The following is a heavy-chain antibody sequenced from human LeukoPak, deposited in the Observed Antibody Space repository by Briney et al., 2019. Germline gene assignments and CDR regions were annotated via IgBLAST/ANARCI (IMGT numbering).Heavy chain of an antibody. V-gene: IGHV3-30*04. Sequence: GGSLRLSCAASGFTFSSYAMHWVRQAPGKGLEWAAVISYDGTNKYYADSVKGRFTISRDNSKNTLYLQMHSLRAEDTAVYYCARARGYYDSGSSNWFDPWGQGTLVTVSS. J-gene: IGHJ5*02. D-gene: IGHD3-10*01. CDR1: GFTFSSYA. CDR2: ISYDGTNK. CDR3: ARARGYYDSGSSNWFDP.